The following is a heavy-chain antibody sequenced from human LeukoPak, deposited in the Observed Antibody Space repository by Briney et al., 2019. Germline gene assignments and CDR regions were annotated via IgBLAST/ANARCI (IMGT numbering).Heavy chain of an antibody. CDR2: INHSGST. D-gene: IGHD2-2*02. Sequence: SETLSLTCAVYGGSFSGCYWSWIRQPPGKGLEWIGEINHSGSTNYNPSLKSRVTISVDTSKNQFSLKLSSVTAADTAVYYCARVFLGYCSSTSCYNRWYFDYWGQGTLVTVSS. CDR3: ARVFLGYCSSTSCYNRWYFDY. J-gene: IGHJ4*02. CDR1: GGSFSGCY. V-gene: IGHV4-34*01.